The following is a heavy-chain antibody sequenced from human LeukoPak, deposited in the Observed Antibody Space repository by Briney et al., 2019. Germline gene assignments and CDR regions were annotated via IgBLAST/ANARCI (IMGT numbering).Heavy chain of an antibody. D-gene: IGHD3-3*01. J-gene: IGHJ6*02. CDR1: GYTFTSYD. Sequence: ASVKVSCKASGYTFTSYDINWVRQATGQGLEWMGWMNPNSGNTGYAQKFQGRVTMTRNTSISTAYMELSSLRSEDTAVYYCATASHRMTSGYYPYYYYYGMDVWGQGTTVTVSS. CDR3: ATASHRMTSGYYPYYYYYGMDV. CDR2: MNPNSGNT. V-gene: IGHV1-8*01.